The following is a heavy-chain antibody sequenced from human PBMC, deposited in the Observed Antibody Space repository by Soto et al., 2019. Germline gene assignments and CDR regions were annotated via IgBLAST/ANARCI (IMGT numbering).Heavy chain of an antibody. CDR1: GYTFTRYT. CDR3: ARGIATGQLDP. J-gene: IGHJ5*02. V-gene: IGHV1-3*01. Sequence: QVQLVQSGAEVKKPGASVKISCKASGYTFTRYTMNWVRQAPGQRLEWMGWINPDNGNTKSSQKFQDRVIITRDTSASTADMDLSSLRSEDTAEYYCARGIATGQLDPWGQGTLVTVSS. CDR2: INPDNGNT. D-gene: IGHD2-15*01.